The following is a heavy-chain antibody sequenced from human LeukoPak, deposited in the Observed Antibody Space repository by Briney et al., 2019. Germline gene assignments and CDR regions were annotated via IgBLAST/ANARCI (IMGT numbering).Heavy chain of an antibody. CDR1: GGSISSSSYH. Sequence: SETLALTCSVSGGSISSSSYHRGWLRQSPGKGLEWIGSMYYRGTTYENSSLKSRLTLSIDTSNNQFSLKLTSVTAADTAVYYCAREYSRSVVAGSRPDLWGQGLLVTVSS. D-gene: IGHD2-21*01. CDR3: AREYSRSVVAGSRPDL. CDR2: MYYRGTT. J-gene: IGHJ4*02. V-gene: IGHV4-39*02.